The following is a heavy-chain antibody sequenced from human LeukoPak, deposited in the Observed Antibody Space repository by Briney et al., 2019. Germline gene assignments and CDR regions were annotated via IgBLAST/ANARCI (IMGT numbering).Heavy chain of an antibody. V-gene: IGHV3-30-3*01. CDR1: GFTFSSYA. CDR2: ISYDGSNK. D-gene: IGHD6-13*01. CDR3: ASDPGIAADVDY. J-gene: IGHJ4*02. Sequence: GGSLRLSCAASGFTFSSYAMHWVRQAPGKGLEWVAVISYDGSNKYYADSVKGRFTISRDNSKNTLYLQMNSLRAEDTAVCYCASDPGIAADVDYWGQGTLVTVSS.